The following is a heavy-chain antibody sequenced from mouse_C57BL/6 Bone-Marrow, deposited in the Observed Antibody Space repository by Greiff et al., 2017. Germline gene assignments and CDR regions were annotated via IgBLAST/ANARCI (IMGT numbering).Heavy chain of an antibody. V-gene: IGHV1-20*01. CDR2: INPYNGDT. CDR3: ASERFITTVVAGYFDV. Sequence: EVKLQESGPELVKPGDSVKISCTASGYSFTGYFMNWVMQSHGKSLEWIGRINPYNGDTFYNQKFKGKATLTVDKSSSTAHMELRSLTSEDSAVYYCASERFITTVVAGYFDVWGTGTTVTVSA. J-gene: IGHJ1*03. CDR1: GYSFTGYF. D-gene: IGHD1-1*01.